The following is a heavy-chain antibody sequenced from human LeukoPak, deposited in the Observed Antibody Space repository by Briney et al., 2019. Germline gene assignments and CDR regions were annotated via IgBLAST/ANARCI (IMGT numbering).Heavy chain of an antibody. V-gene: IGHV3-11*04. J-gene: IGHJ4*02. CDR2: IGSSSITR. CDR3: FSAGGD. CDR1: GGSVSDYY. Sequence: LSLTCTVSGGSVSDYYWSWIRQSPGKGLEWVSYIGSSSITRYYADSVKGRFTISRDNAKNSLYLQMNSLRAEDTGIYYCFSAGGDWGQGTLVTVSS. D-gene: IGHD6-13*01.